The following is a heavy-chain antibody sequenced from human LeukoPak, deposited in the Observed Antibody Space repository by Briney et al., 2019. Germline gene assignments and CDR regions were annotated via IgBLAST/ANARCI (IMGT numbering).Heavy chain of an antibody. CDR2: IYADGTT. J-gene: IGHJ4*02. CDR1: GFTVSDNF. CDR3: ARWHTSGNNYFYDY. V-gene: IGHV3-66*01. Sequence: GGSLRLSCAASGFTVSDNFMSWLRQAPEKGLEWVSIIYADGTTYYADSVKGRFTISRDNSKNTLYLQMNSLRAEDTALYYCARWHTSGNNYFYDYWGQGTLVTVSS. D-gene: IGHD3-22*01.